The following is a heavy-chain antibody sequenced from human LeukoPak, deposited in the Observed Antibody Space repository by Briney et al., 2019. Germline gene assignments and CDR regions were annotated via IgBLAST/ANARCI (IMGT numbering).Heavy chain of an antibody. CDR1: GGTFSSYA. D-gene: IGHD2-21*01. CDR3: ARARDHGAHRGISSAFDI. CDR2: IIPIFGIA. V-gene: IGHV1-69*13. Sequence: SVKVSCKASGGTFSSYAISWVRQAPGQGLEWMGRIIPIFGIANCAQKFQGRVTITADESTSTAYMELSSLRSEDTAVYYCARARDHGAHRGISSAFDIWGQGKMVTVSS. J-gene: IGHJ3*02.